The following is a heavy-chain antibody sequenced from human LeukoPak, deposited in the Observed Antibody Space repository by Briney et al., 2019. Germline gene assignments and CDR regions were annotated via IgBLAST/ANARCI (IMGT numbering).Heavy chain of an antibody. Sequence: ASVKVPCKASGYTFTGYYMHWVRQAPGQGLEWMGWINPNSGGTNYAQKFQGRVTMTRDTSISTAYMELSRLRSDDTAVYYCAREGNYYGSGYFDPWGQGTLVTVSS. J-gene: IGHJ5*02. CDR2: INPNSGGT. CDR3: AREGNYYGSGYFDP. CDR1: GYTFTGYY. V-gene: IGHV1-2*02. D-gene: IGHD3-10*01.